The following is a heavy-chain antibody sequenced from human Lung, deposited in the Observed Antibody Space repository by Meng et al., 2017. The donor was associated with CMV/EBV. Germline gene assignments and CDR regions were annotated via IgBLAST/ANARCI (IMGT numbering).Heavy chain of an antibody. J-gene: IGHJ4*02. Sequence: SXAASGFTFRSYWMDWVRQAPGKGLVWVSRISPDGSSAAYADSVRGRFTISRDNAKNTLYLQMNSLRVEDTAVYYCAAWAHILAVAPTGDDYSGQGXLVTVSS. CDR1: GFTFRSYW. CDR2: ISPDGSSA. D-gene: IGHD2-2*01. CDR3: AAWAHILAVAPTGDDY. V-gene: IGHV3-74*03.